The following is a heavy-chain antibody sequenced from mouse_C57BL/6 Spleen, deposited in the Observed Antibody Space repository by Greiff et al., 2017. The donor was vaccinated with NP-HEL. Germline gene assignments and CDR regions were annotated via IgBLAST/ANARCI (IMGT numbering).Heavy chain of an antibody. D-gene: IGHD1-1*01. CDR2: IDPSDSYT. CDR1: GYTFTSYW. V-gene: IGHV1-59*01. CDR3: AIYYYGSGFAY. Sequence: QVQLQQPGAELVRPGTSVKLSCKASGYTFTSYWMHWVKQRPGQGLEWIGVIDPSDSYTNYNQKFKGKATLTVDTSSSTAYMQLSSLTSEDSAVYYCAIYYYGSGFAYWGQGTLVTVSA. J-gene: IGHJ3*01.